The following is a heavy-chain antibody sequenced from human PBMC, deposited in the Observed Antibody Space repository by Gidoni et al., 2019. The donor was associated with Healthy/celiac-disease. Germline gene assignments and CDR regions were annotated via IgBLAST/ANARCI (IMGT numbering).Heavy chain of an antibody. CDR1: GGSFSGYY. J-gene: IGHJ6*02. V-gene: IGHV4-34*01. Sequence: QVQLQQWGAGLLKPSETLSLTCAVYGGSFSGYYWSWIRQPPGKGLEWIGEINHSGSTNYNPSLKSRVTISVDTSKNQFSLKLSSVTAADTAVYYCARGRHSSPKSYYYYGMDVWGQGTTVTVSS. D-gene: IGHD6-13*01. CDR2: INHSGST. CDR3: ARGRHSSPKSYYYYGMDV.